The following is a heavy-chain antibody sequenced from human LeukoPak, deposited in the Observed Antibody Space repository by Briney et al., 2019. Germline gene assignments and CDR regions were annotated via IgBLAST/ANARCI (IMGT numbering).Heavy chain of an antibody. CDR1: GGSISSSSYY. CDR3: GAGPTGFDY. V-gene: IGHV4-39*07. Sequence: PSETLPLTCTVSGGSISSSSYYWGWIRQPPGKGLEWIGSIYHSGSTYYNPSLKSRVTISVDTSKNQFSLKLSSVTAADTAVYYCGAGPTGFDYWGQGTLVTVSS. CDR2: IYHSGST. J-gene: IGHJ4*02.